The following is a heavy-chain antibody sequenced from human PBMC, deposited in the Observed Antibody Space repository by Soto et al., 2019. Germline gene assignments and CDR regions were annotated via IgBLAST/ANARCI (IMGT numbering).Heavy chain of an antibody. Sequence: QITLKESGPTLVNPTQPLTLTCTFSGRSLSTSGVGVGWIRQPPGKALEWLALIYWDDDKRYSPSLKSRLTITKDTSKNQVVLTMTNIDPVDTATYYCAHLYCSGGSCYNAFDIWGQGTMVTVSS. D-gene: IGHD2-15*01. J-gene: IGHJ3*02. CDR3: AHLYCSGGSCYNAFDI. CDR1: GRSLSTSGVG. CDR2: IYWDDDK. V-gene: IGHV2-5*02.